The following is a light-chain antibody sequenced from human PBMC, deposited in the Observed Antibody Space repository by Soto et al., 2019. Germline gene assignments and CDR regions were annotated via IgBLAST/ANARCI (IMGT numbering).Light chain of an antibody. CDR3: QSYDSSLFYV. J-gene: IGLJ1*01. Sequence: HSVLTQPHSVSGAPGQRVTISGTGSSSNIGAGYDVHWYQQLPGTASKLLIYGNNHRPSGVPDRFSGSKSGTSPSLAITGLQAEDDADYNCQSYDSSLFYVFGTRTKPTVL. V-gene: IGLV1-40*01. CDR2: GNN. CDR1: SSNIGAGYD.